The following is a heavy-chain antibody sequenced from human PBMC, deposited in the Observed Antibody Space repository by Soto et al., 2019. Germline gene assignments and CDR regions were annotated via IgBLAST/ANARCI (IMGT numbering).Heavy chain of an antibody. V-gene: IGHV3-48*01. CDR2: ISSSSRTI. Sequence: GGSLRLSCAASGFTFSSYTMNWVRQAPGKGLGWVSYISSSSRTIYYADSVKGRFTISRDNAKNSLYLQMNSLRAEDTAVYYCAREYYYYYMDVWGKGTTVTVSS. J-gene: IGHJ6*03. CDR3: AREYYYYYMDV. CDR1: GFTFSSYT.